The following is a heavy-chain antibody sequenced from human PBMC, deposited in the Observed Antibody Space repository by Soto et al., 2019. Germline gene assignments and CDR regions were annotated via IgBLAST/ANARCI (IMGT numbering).Heavy chain of an antibody. CDR1: GGSFSGYY. J-gene: IGHJ3*02. D-gene: IGHD1-26*01. CDR3: ARAQGVGANDAFDI. Sequence: PSETLSLTCAVDGGSFSGYYWSWIRQPPGKGLEWIGEINHSGSTNYNPSLKSRVTISVDTSKNQFSLKLSSVTAADTAVYYCARAQGVGANDAFDIWGQGTMVTVSS. CDR2: INHSGST. V-gene: IGHV4-34*01.